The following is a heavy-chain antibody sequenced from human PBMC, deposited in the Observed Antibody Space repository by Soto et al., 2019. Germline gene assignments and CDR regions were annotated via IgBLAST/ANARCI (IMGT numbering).Heavy chain of an antibody. CDR2: ISAYTGNI. J-gene: IGHJ4*02. V-gene: IGHV1-18*04. CDR3: ASVEDYFDSSGYAH. Sequence: GASVKVSCKASGYSFSNYGVTWVRQAPGQGLEWMGWISAYTGNIIYAETFQGRVTMTTDTSTSTAYMEMRSLSSDDTPAYYCASVEDYFDSSGYAHWGQGPLVTASS. D-gene: IGHD3-22*01. CDR1: GYSFSNYG.